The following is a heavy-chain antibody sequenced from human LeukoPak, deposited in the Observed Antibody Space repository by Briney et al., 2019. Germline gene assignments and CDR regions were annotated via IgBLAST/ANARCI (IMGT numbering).Heavy chain of an antibody. CDR3: ARRWVYDKRAFDA. J-gene: IGHJ3*01. D-gene: IGHD3-16*01. CDR1: GGSISSGGYY. Sequence: PSETLSLTCTVSGGSISSGGYYWSWIRQHPGKGLEWIGYIYYSGSTDSNPSLKSRVTISLDTSKNQFSLKLSSVTAADTAVYYCARRWVYDKRAFDAWGQGTMVTVSS. CDR2: IYYSGST. V-gene: IGHV4-31*03.